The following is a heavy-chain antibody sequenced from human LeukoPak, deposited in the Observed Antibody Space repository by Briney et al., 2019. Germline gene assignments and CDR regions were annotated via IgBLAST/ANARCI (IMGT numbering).Heavy chain of an antibody. CDR2: ISGSGGST. V-gene: IGHV3-23*01. D-gene: IGHD2-2*02. CDR3: ARVWVVLPAAIRD. J-gene: IGHJ4*02. CDR1: GFTFSSYA. Sequence: GGSLRLSCAASGFTFSSYAMSWVRQAPGKGLEWVSAISGSGGSTYYADSVKGRFTISRDNAQNSLYLQMNSLRAEDTAVYYCARVWVVLPAAIRDWGQGTLVTVSS.